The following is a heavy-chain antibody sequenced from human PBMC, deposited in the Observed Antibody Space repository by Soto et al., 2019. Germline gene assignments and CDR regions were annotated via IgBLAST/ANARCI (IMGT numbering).Heavy chain of an antibody. Sequence: EVQLVESGGGLVQPGRSLRVSCAASGFTFDAHAMHWVRQAPGKGLEWVSGISWNSGSKDYADSVKGRFTISRDNAKNSLYLQMNSLRAEDTASYYCARDWRSHYQQPYIDYWGQGTLVTVSS. CDR3: ARDWRSHYQQPYIDY. CDR2: ISWNSGSK. J-gene: IGHJ4*02. D-gene: IGHD3-16*01. V-gene: IGHV3-9*01. CDR1: GFTFDAHA.